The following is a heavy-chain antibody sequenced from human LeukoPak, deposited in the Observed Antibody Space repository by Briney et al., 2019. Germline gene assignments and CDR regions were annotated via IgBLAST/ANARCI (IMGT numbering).Heavy chain of an antibody. J-gene: IGHJ3*02. CDR1: GFTFSSYW. Sequence: PGGSLRLSCAASGFTFSSYWMSWVRQAPGKGLEWVANIKQDGSEKYYVDSVKGRFTISRDNAKNSLYLQMNSLRAEDTAVYYCAREKGVAVAGRPLDIWGQGTMVTVSS. V-gene: IGHV3-7*01. CDR3: AREKGVAVAGRPLDI. D-gene: IGHD6-19*01. CDR2: IKQDGSEK.